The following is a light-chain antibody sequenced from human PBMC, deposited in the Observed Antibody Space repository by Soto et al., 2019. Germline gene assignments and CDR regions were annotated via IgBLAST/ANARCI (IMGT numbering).Light chain of an antibody. CDR1: QSLLHSDGKTY. CDR2: EAS. J-gene: IGKJ1*01. Sequence: IVMTQTPLSMAVTPGQSASLSCNSSQSLLHSDGKTYLYWYLQKPGHSPHLLIYEASNRLSGVPERFSGSGSGTDFTLKISRVEVEDVGLYYCKQSIQLRTVGQGTKVDIK. V-gene: IGKV2D-29*02. CDR3: KQSIQLRT.